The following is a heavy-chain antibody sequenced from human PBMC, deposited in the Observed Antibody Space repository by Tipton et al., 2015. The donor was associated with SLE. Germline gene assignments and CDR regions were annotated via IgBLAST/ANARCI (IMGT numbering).Heavy chain of an antibody. CDR2: IWSGGSRT. V-gene: IGHV3-23*03. D-gene: IGHD3-16*01. CDR3: AKDSF. Sequence: SLRLSCAASGFTFNSYVMGWVRQAPGKGLEWVSLIWSGGSRTSYGDSVKGRFTISRDDSKSTLHLQMNSLRAEDTAVYYCAKDSFWGQGTMVTVSS. J-gene: IGHJ3*01. CDR1: GFTFNSYV.